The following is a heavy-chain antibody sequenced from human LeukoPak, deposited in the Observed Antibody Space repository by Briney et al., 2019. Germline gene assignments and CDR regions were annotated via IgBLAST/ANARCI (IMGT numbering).Heavy chain of an antibody. D-gene: IGHD6-19*01. J-gene: IGHJ4*02. CDR2: ISGRAGST. CDR1: GFTFSSYA. CDR3: AKDGVAGKIMYYFDY. V-gene: IGHV3-23*01. Sequence: GGSLRLSRAASGFTFSSYAMNWVRQAPGKGLEWVSAISGRAGSTSYADSVKGRFTISRDNSKNTLYLQMNSLRAEDTAVYYCAKDGVAGKIMYYFDYWGQGTLVTVSS.